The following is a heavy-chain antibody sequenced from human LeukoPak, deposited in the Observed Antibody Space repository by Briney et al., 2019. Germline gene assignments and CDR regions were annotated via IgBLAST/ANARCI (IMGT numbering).Heavy chain of an antibody. D-gene: IGHD1-1*01. CDR3: ARGEVTPRFGTSRKRELYYFDY. CDR2: INPSGGST. CDR1: GFTFSSYG. J-gene: IGHJ4*02. V-gene: IGHV1-46*01. Sequence: PGGSLRLSCAASGFTFSSYGMHWVRQAPGQGLEWMGIINPSGGSTSYAQKFQGRVTMTRDTSTSTVYMELSSLRSEDTAVYYCARGEVTPRFGTSRKRELYYFDYWGQGTLVTVSS.